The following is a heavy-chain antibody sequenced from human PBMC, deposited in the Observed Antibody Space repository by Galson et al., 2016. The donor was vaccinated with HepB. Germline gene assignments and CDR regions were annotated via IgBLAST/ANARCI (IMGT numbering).Heavy chain of an antibody. CDR1: GFTFSSYG. CDR2: ISYDGSNK. J-gene: IGHJ4*02. D-gene: IGHD2-21*02. V-gene: IGHV3-30*18. CDR3: AKIDCLKNCPPGY. Sequence: SLRLSCAASGFTFSSYGMHWVRQAPGKGLEWVAVISYDGSNKYYVDSVKGRFTISRDNSKNALYLQMDSLRADDTAIYYCAKIDCLKNCPPGYWGQGPLVTVSS.